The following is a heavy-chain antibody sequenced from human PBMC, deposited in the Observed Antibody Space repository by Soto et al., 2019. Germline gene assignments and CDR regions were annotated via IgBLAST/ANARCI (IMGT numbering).Heavy chain of an antibody. CDR3: ATQTGKYKWFDP. V-gene: IGHV1-69*08. D-gene: IGHD7-27*01. J-gene: IGHJ5*02. CDR2: IIPILGTT. CDR1: GGTLSSYT. Sequence: QVQLVQSGAEVKKPRSSVKVSCKASGGTLSSYTISWVRQAPVQGIEWMGRIIPILGTTNYPQKFQGRVTMTADNSPHTAYMELSSLRSEETAVYYCATQTGKYKWFDPWGQGTLVTVSS.